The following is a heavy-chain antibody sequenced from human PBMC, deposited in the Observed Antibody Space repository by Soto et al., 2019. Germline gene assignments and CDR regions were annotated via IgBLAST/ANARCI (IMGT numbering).Heavy chain of an antibody. D-gene: IGHD6-6*01. J-gene: IGHJ4*02. Sequence: GGSLRLSCAASGFTFSSYEMNWVRQAPGKGLEWGSYISSSGSTIYYADSVKGRFTISRENAKNSLYLQMNSLRAEDTAVYYCARGEYSSSSVDYWGQGTLVTVSS. CDR1: GFTFSSYE. CDR2: ISSSGSTI. CDR3: ARGEYSSSSVDY. V-gene: IGHV3-48*03.